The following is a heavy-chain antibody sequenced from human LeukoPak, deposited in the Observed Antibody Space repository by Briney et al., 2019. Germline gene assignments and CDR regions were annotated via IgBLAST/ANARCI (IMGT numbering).Heavy chain of an antibody. CDR1: GGTFTTYS. J-gene: IGHJ6*03. Sequence: SVRVSCKASGGTFTTYSVTWVRQAPGQGLEWMGGIIPIFGTPNYAQKFQGRVKVTTDDATGTAYMELSSLMSEDTAIYYCARVDRYHFYLDVWGKGTPVTVSS. V-gene: IGHV1-69*05. CDR2: IIPIFGTP. CDR3: ARVDRYHFYLDV.